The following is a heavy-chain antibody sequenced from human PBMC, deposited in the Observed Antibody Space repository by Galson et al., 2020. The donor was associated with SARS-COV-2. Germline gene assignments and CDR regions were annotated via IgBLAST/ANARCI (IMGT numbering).Heavy chain of an antibody. Sequence: SETLSLICAVSGGSISSGGYSWNWIRQPAGKGLEWIGYIYYSGGTLYNPSLKSPVTISVDTSKNQFSRKLSSVTAADTAVYYCARGEYDNRAAYDQFDRWGQGTLVTVSS. CDR3: ARGEYDNRAAYDQFDR. D-gene: IGHD3-16*01. CDR2: IYYSGGT. J-gene: IGHJ4*02. V-gene: IGHV4-30-4*07. CDR1: GGSISSGGYS.